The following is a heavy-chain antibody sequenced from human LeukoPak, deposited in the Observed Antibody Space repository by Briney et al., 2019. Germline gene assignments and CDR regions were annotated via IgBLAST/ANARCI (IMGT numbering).Heavy chain of an antibody. CDR1: GFTFSSCA. D-gene: IGHD4-17*01. CDR3: AKGVTTVRIYYHGMDV. J-gene: IGHJ6*02. CDR2: ISGIGDSR. Sequence: GGSLRLSCAASGFTFSSCAMSWVRQARGKGLEWVSLISGIGDSRYYADSVKGRSTISRDNAKNTLWLQMNSLRAEDTAVYYCAKGVTTVRIYYHGMDVWGQGTTVTVSS. V-gene: IGHV3-23*01.